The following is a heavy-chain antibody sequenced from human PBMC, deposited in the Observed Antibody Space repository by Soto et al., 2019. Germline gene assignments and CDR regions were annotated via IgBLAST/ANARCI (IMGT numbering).Heavy chain of an antibody. CDR1: GFSLSTSGVG. V-gene: IGHV2-5*02. CDR3: AHKGGRGAGMDV. Sequence: QITLKESGPTLVIPTQTLTLTCTFSGFSLSTSGVGVAWIRQPPGQALEWLALTYWDDDKRYSPSLRSRLTITKDTSKTHVVLTMTNMDPVDTGTYYCAHKGGRGAGMDVWGQGTTVTVSS. CDR2: TYWDDDK. D-gene: IGHD2-15*01. J-gene: IGHJ6*02.